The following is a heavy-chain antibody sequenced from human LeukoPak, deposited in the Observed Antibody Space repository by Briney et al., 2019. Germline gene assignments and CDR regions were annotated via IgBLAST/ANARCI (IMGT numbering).Heavy chain of an antibody. V-gene: IGHV4-39*01. CDR3: ARHLPYGDYGSGYDY. CDR2: IYYSGST. D-gene: IGHD4-17*01. J-gene: IGHJ4*02. Sequence: SETLSLTCTVSGGSISSSSYYWGWIRQPPGKGLEWIGSIYYSGSTYYNPSLKSRVTISVDTSKNQFSLKLSSVTAADTAVYYCARHLPYGDYGSGYDYWGQGTLVTVSS. CDR1: GGSISSSSYY.